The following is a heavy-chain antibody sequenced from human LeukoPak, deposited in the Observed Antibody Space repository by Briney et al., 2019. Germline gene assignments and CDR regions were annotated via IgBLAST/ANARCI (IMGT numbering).Heavy chain of an antibody. D-gene: IGHD3-22*01. V-gene: IGHV3-30-3*01. CDR3: ARDGDYYDSSGYFDY. J-gene: IGHJ4*02. Sequence: GGSLRLSCAASGFTFSSYAMHWVRQAPGKGLEWVAVISYDGSNKYYADSVKGRFTISGDNSKNTLYLQMGSLRAEDTAVYYCARDGDYYDSSGYFDYWGQGTLVTVSS. CDR2: ISYDGSNK. CDR1: GFTFSSYA.